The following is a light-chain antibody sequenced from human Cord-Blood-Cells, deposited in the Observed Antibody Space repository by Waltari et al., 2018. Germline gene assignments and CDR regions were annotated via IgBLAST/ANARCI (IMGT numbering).Light chain of an antibody. CDR3: CSYAGSYTFV. CDR1: SSDVGGYNS. V-gene: IGLV2-11*01. Sequence: QSALTQPRSVSGSPGQSVTISCTGTSSDVGGYNSVSWYQQYPGKAPKLMIYDVRKRPSGVPDRFSGSKSGNTASLTISGLQAEDEADYYCCSYAGSYTFVFGTGTKVTVL. J-gene: IGLJ1*01. CDR2: DVR.